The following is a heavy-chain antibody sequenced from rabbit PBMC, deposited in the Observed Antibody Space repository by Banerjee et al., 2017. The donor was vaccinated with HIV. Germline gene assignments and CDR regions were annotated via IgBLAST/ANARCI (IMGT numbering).Heavy chain of an antibody. J-gene: IGHJ6*01. D-gene: IGHD4-1*01. CDR1: GFSFSGSHY. CDR2: IYAGGSGTT. Sequence: QSLEESGGDLVKPGASLTLTCTASGFSFSGSHYMCWVRQAPGKGLEWIACIYAGGSGTTYYASWAKGRFTISKTSSTTVALQMTSLTAADTAIYFCARDLTGVIGWNFGWWGQGTLVTVS. CDR3: ARDLTGVIGWNFGW. V-gene: IGHV1S40*01.